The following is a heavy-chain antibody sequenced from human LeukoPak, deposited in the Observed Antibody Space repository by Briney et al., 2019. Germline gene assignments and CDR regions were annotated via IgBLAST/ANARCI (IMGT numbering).Heavy chain of an antibody. Sequence: SETLSLTCTVSGGSISGYYWSWIRQPPGKGLECIGYIFYSGSTNYNPSFKSRVSISLATSKSQFSLKLTSVTAADTAMYYCARLWSGLRPPDYWGQGTLVTVSS. CDR1: GGSISGYY. J-gene: IGHJ4*02. D-gene: IGHD3-3*01. V-gene: IGHV4-59*08. CDR3: ARLWSGLRPPDY. CDR2: IFYSGST.